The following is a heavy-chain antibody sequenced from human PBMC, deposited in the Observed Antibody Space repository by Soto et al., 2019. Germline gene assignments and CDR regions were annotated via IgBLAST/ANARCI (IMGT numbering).Heavy chain of an antibody. V-gene: IGHV3-21*04. Sequence: GGSLRLSCAASGFTFSNAWMNWVRQAPGKGLEWVSNIRSSGSDIYYADSVKGRFTISRDNAKNSLYLQMNSLRAEDTAVYYCGRHADIVVVPAAIAATIDYWGQGTLVTVSS. J-gene: IGHJ4*02. D-gene: IGHD2-2*01. CDR1: GFTFSNAW. CDR3: GRHADIVVVPAAIAATIDY. CDR2: IRSSGSDI.